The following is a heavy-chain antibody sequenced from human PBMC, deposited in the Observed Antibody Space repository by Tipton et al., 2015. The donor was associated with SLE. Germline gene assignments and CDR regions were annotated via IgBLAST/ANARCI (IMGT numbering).Heavy chain of an antibody. CDR3: ARSRLALAFDI. Sequence: LRLSCIVSGGSISSSSYYWGWIRQPPGKGLEWIATMYYSGSNYYNPSLRSRVSISIDTSKKQFSLKLNSATAADTAVYYCARSRLALAFDIWGPGTMVTVSS. J-gene: IGHJ3*02. CDR1: GGSISSSSYY. D-gene: IGHD1-7*01. V-gene: IGHV4-39*01. CDR2: MYYSGSN.